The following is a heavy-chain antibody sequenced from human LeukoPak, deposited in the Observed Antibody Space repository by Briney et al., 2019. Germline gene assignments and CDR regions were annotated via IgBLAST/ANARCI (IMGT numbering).Heavy chain of an antibody. D-gene: IGHD1-14*01. CDR2: ISSDSSYI. Sequence: GGSLRLSCAASGFTFSSYIMNWVRQAPGKGLEWVSSISSDSSYIYYADSVKGRFTISRDNAKNSLYLQMNSLRAEDTAVYYCANSNPPVNWGQGTLVTVSS. CDR1: GFTFSSYI. V-gene: IGHV3-21*01. J-gene: IGHJ4*02. CDR3: ANSNPPVN.